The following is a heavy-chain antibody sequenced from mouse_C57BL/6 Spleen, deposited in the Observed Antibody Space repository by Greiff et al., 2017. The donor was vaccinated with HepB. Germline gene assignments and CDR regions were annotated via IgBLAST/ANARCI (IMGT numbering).Heavy chain of an antibody. J-gene: IGHJ1*03. D-gene: IGHD2-5*01. V-gene: IGHV1-53*01. CDR3: AKWNYSNYVWYFDV. CDR2: INPSNGGT. Sequence: VQLQQPGTELVKPGASVKLSCKASGYTFTSYWMHWVKQRPGQGLEWIGNINPSNGGTNYNEKFKSKATLTVDKSSSTAYMQLSSLTSEDSAVYYCAKWNYSNYVWYFDVWGTGTTVTVSS. CDR1: GYTFTSYW.